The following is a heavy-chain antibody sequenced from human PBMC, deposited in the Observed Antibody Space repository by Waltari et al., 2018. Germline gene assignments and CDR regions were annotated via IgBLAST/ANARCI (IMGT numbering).Heavy chain of an antibody. V-gene: IGHV3-48*03. CDR1: GFTFSSYE. CDR2: ISSGGSNI. CDR3: VAGGYDFWSGRIY. Sequence: PLVESGGGLVQPGGSLRLSCAASGFTFSSYEMNWVRQAPGKGLEWVSYISSGGSNIYHADSVNGRFTISRDNAKRSLFLQMNSLRAGDTAVYYCVAGGYDFWSGRIYWGQGTLVTVSS. J-gene: IGHJ4*02. D-gene: IGHD3-3*01.